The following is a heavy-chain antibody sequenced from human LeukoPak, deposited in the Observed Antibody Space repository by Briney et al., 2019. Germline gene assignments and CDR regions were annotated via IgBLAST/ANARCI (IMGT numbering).Heavy chain of an antibody. D-gene: IGHD3-10*01. CDR3: ARGPLGGSGSYYMDV. V-gene: IGHV4-59*01. CDR1: GGSISSYY. J-gene: IGHJ6*03. Sequence: SETLSLTCTVSGGSISSYYWSWIRQPPGRGLEWIGYIYYSGYTNYNPSLKSRVTISVDTSKNQFSLKLSSVTAADTAVYYCARGPLGGSGSYYMDVWGKGTTVTISS. CDR2: IYYSGYT.